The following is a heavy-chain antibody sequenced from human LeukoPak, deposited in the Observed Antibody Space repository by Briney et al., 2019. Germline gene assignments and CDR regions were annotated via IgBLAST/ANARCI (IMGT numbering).Heavy chain of an antibody. CDR2: IIPIFGTA. V-gene: IGHV1-69*13. CDR3: AREGGIVVVPAAIGSPDAFDI. D-gene: IGHD2-2*01. J-gene: IGHJ3*02. CDR1: GGTFSSYA. Sequence: SVKVSCKASGGTFSSYAISWVRQAPGQGLEWMGGIIPIFGTANYAQKFQGRVTITADESTSTAYMELSSLRSEDTAVYSCAREGGIVVVPAAIGSPDAFDIWGQGTMVTVSS.